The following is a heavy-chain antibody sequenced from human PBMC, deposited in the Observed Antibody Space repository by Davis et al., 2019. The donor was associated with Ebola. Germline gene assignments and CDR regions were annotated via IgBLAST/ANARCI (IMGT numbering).Heavy chain of an antibody. CDR3: AKRASDYYGEENDY. J-gene: IGHJ4*02. CDR2: ISFDGVIK. V-gene: IGHV3-30*18. CDR1: GFTFSNYG. Sequence: GESLKISCAASGFTFSNYGMHWVRQAPGKGLEWVAVISFDGVIKDYADSAKGRFTISRDNSENTLFLQMNSLRVEDSAVYYCAKRASDYYGEENDYWGQGTLVTVSA. D-gene: IGHD4-17*01.